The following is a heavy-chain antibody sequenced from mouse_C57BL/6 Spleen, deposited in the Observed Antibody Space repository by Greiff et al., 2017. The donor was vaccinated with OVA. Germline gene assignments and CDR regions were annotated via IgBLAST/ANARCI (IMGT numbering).Heavy chain of an antibody. CDR3: ARTGEIQLGQRGYFDY. D-gene: IGHD4-1*02. CDR1: GYTFTSYW. Sequence: QVQLQQPGAELVKPGASVKLSCKASGYTFTSYWMQWVKQRPGQGLEWIGEIDPSDSYTNYNQKFKGKATLTVDTSSSTAYMQLSSLTSEDSAVYYCARTGEIQLGQRGYFDYWGQGTTLTVSS. V-gene: IGHV1-50*01. CDR2: IDPSDSYT. J-gene: IGHJ2*01.